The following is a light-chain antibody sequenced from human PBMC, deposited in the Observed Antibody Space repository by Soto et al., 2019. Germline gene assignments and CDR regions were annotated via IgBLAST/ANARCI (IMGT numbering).Light chain of an antibody. CDR2: DKA. V-gene: IGKV3-20*01. CDR1: PSVSSNC. J-gene: IGKJ1*01. CDR3: QQYDTSPRT. Sequence: IGLLPSRGTLSLSAGERPTLSCRARPSVSSNCLAGYQQQPGQAPSILIYDKASRATGVPERFSGSGSGTDVSLTISSLEPEDFAVYYCQQYDTSPRTFGQGTKVDIK.